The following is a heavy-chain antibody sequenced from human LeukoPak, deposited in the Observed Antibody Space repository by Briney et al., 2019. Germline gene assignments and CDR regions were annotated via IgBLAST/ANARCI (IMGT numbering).Heavy chain of an antibody. CDR3: ARNPSIYYDSSGYYPYYFDY. V-gene: IGHV1-46*01. Sequence: ASVKVSCKASGYTFTSYYMHWVRQAPGQGLEWMGIINPSGGSTSYAQKFQGRVTMTRNMSTSTVYMELSSLRSEDTAVYYCARNPSIYYDSSGYYPYYFDYWGQGTLVTVSS. J-gene: IGHJ4*02. CDR2: INPSGGST. CDR1: GYTFTSYY. D-gene: IGHD3-22*01.